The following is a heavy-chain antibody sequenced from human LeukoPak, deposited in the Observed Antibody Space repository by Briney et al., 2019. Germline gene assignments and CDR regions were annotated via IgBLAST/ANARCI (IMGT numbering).Heavy chain of an antibody. J-gene: IGHJ5*02. D-gene: IGHD3-9*01. V-gene: IGHV3-7*03. Sequence: GGCLRLSCAASGFSFSTNWMDWIRQAPGKWREWVANIKQDGSAKHYVDSVKGRFTISRDNAEDSRYLQRESLTVEDRDVYYCGKEVDWTHESWGQGTLVSVSS. CDR3: GKEVDWTHES. CDR2: IKQDGSAK. CDR1: GFSFSTNW.